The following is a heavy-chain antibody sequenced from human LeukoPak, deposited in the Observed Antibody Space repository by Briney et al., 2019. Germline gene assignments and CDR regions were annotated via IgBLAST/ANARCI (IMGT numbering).Heavy chain of an antibody. D-gene: IGHD2-2*01. CDR3: ARLRIVPAGADGIRRWFDA. V-gene: IGHV1-2*02. CDR2: INPHSGGT. J-gene: IGHJ5*02. CDR1: GYSFTGHY. Sequence: ASVKVSCKAFGYSFTGHYIHWVRQAPGQGPECMGWINPHSGGTTYARKFQGRVTMTRDTAISAVYMELSRLRSDDTAVYYCARLRIVPAGADGIRRWFDAWGQGTLVTVSS.